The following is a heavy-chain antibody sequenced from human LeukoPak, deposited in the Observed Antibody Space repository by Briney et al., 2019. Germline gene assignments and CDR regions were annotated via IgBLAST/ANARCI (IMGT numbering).Heavy chain of an antibody. D-gene: IGHD6-13*01. V-gene: IGHV3-23*01. CDR3: ARATYASSWNLYFDY. Sequence: GGSLRLSCAASGFSFSSYAMNWVRQAPGQGLAWVSTISGSGGSTYYADSVKGRFTISRDNSKNTLYLQMNSLRAEDTAVYYCARATYASSWNLYFDYWGQGTVVTVSS. J-gene: IGHJ4*02. CDR2: ISGSGGST. CDR1: GFSFSSYA.